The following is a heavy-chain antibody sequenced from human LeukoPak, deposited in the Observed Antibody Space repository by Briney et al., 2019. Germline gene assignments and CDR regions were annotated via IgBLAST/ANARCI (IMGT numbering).Heavy chain of an antibody. Sequence: SETLSLTCTVSGGSISSGGYYWSWIRQPAGKGLEYLGRIYSTGSTNYNPSLRSRVTISVDTSKNHFSLKLSSVTAADTAVYYCARLWFGEFGYFDYWGQGTLVTVSS. J-gene: IGHJ4*02. V-gene: IGHV4-61*02. CDR1: GGSISSGGYY. CDR3: ARLWFGEFGYFDY. D-gene: IGHD3-10*01. CDR2: IYSTGST.